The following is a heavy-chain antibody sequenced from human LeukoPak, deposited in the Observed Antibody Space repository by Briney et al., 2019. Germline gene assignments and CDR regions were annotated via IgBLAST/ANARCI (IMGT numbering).Heavy chain of an antibody. CDR2: ISSSSSYI. J-gene: IGHJ4*02. CDR1: GFTFSSYS. D-gene: IGHD1-26*01. Sequence: GGPLRLSCAASGFTFSSYSMNWVRQAPGKGLEWVSSISSSSSYIYYADSVKGRFTISRDNAKNSLYLQMNSLRAEDTAVYYCARALFSGSYPRYFDYWGQGTLVTVSS. CDR3: ARALFSGSYPRYFDY. V-gene: IGHV3-21*06.